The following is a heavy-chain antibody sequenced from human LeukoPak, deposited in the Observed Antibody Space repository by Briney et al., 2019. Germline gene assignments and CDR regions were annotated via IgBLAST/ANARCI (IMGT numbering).Heavy chain of an antibody. V-gene: IGHV1-2*02. J-gene: IGHJ4*02. D-gene: IGHD3-22*01. CDR3: ARVSLYYYDSSGPIDY. Sequence: ASVKVSCKASGYTFTSYDINWVRQAPGQGLEWMGWTNPNSGGTNYAQKFQGRVTMTRDTSISTAYMELSRLRSDDTAVYYCARVSLYYYDSSGPIDYWGQGTLVTVSS. CDR1: GYTFTSYD. CDR2: TNPNSGGT.